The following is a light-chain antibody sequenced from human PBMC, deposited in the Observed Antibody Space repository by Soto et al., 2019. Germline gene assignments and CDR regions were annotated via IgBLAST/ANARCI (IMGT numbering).Light chain of an antibody. Sequence: EIVLTQSPGNLSLSPGQRATLSCRASQSVSSDYLAWFQQKPGQAPRLLIYGASSRATGIPDRFSGGGSGTDFALTISRLEPEDFAVYYCQQYGSSPRTFGQGTKVEIK. V-gene: IGKV3-20*01. J-gene: IGKJ1*01. CDR2: GAS. CDR3: QQYGSSPRT. CDR1: QSVSSDY.